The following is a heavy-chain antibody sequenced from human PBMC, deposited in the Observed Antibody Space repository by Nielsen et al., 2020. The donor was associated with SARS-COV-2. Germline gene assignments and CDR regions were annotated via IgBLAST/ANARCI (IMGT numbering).Heavy chain of an antibody. CDR1: GGSISSYY. J-gene: IGHJ6*02. D-gene: IGHD6-19*01. CDR2: IYYSGST. Sequence: SETLSLTCTVSGGSISSYYWSWIRQPPGKGLEWIGYIYYSGSTNYNPSLKSRVTISVDTSKNQFSLKLSSVTAADTAVYYCAREGIAVAGSYYYGMDVWGQGITVTVSS. V-gene: IGHV4-59*01. CDR3: AREGIAVAGSYYYGMDV.